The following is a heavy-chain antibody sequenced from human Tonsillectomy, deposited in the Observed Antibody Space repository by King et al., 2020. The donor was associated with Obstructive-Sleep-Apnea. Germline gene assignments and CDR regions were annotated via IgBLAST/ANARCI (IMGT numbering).Heavy chain of an antibody. D-gene: IGHD3-10*01. CDR1: GGSIISNAYY. J-gene: IGHJ4*02. Sequence: LQLQESGPGLVKPSEPLSLICTVSGGSIISNAYYWAWIRQPPGKGLEWVGSIFYSGYTYYNPSLESRVTIPLDSSKNQFSLTLRSVTAADTAVYYCAKHFEAYGAGTYYDLWGQGTLVAVSS. CDR2: IFYSGYT. CDR3: AKHFEAYGAGTYYDL. V-gene: IGHV4-39*01.